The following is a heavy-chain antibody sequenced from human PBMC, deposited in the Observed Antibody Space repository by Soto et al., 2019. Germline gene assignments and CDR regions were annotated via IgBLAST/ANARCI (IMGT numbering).Heavy chain of an antibody. CDR2: ISGSGGST. J-gene: IGHJ4*02. V-gene: IGHV3-23*01. CDR1: GFTFSSYA. D-gene: IGHD5-12*01. Sequence: GGSLRLSCAASGFTFSSYAMSWVRQAPEKELVWVSAISGSGGSTYYADSVKGRFTISRYNSKNTLYLQMNSLRAEDTAVYYCAKEAPASGYDAGTDYWGQGTLVTAPQ. CDR3: AKEAPASGYDAGTDY.